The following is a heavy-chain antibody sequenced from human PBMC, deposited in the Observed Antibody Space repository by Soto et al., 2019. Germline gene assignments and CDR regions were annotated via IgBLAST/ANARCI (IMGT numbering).Heavy chain of an antibody. D-gene: IGHD2-15*01. Sequence: QVQLVQSGAEVKKPGASVIISCKASGDTFTSYYMHWVRQAPGQGLEWMGIINPTGDSTTYAQKFQDRVTMTRDTSTSTLYMELRSLTSEDTALYYCARDLLAATGLAYWGQGTLVTVSS. V-gene: IGHV1-46*01. J-gene: IGHJ4*02. CDR3: ARDLLAATGLAY. CDR2: INPTGDST. CDR1: GDTFTSYY.